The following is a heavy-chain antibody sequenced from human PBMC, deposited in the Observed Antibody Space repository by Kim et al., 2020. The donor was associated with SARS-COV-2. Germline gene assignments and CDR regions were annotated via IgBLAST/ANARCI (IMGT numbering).Heavy chain of an antibody. Sequence: SETLSLTCTLSGGSISGSPYYWAWIRQPPGKGLEWIGSVYYSGSAYHNPALKSRVSMSVDTSKNQFSVKMNSVTATDTARYYCARHSTVVRGVSMYYFDLWGQGSLVTVSS. CDR3: ARHSTVVRGVSMYYFDL. CDR1: GGSISGSPYY. CDR2: VYYSGSA. J-gene: IGHJ4*02. V-gene: IGHV4-39*01. D-gene: IGHD3-10*01.